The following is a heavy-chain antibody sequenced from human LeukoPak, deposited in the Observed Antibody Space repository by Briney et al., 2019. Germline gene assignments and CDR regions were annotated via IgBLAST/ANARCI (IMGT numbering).Heavy chain of an antibody. CDR2: ISGSSSYI. J-gene: IGHJ6*04. CDR1: GFTFSSYA. V-gene: IGHV3-21*01. CDR3: ARDVYYDILTGSVGMDV. D-gene: IGHD3-9*01. Sequence: PGGSLRLSCAASGFTFSSYAMSWVRQAPGKGLEWVSAISGSSSYIYYADSVKGRFTISRDNAKNSLYLQMNSLRAEDTAVYYCARDVYYDILTGSVGMDVWGKGTTVTVSS.